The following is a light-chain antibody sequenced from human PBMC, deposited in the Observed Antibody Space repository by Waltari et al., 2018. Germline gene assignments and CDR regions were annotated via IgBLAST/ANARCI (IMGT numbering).Light chain of an antibody. J-gene: IGLJ2*01. V-gene: IGLV2-14*03. CDR1: SSAVGASDY. CDR2: DVT. CDR3: SSQTSDGVML. Sequence: QSALTQPASVSGSPGQSITISCTGTSSAVGASDYVSWFQQHPGTAPQVIIYDVTNRPSGVSNRFSGSKSANTASLTISGLQAEDEADYYCSSQTSDGVMLFGGGTKVTVL.